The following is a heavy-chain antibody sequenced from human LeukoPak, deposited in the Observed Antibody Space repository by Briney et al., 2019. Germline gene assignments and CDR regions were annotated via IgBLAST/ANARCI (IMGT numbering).Heavy chain of an antibody. V-gene: IGHV4-59*01. CDR3: ARSELLWFGGVNSGFDY. D-gene: IGHD3-10*01. CDR2: VYYSGST. J-gene: IGHJ4*02. CDR1: GGSISSYY. Sequence: PSETLSLTCTVSGGSISSYYWSWIRQPPGRGLEWIGYVYYSGSTNYNPSLKSRVTISVDTSKNQFSLKLSSVTAADTAVYFCARSELLWFGGVNSGFDYWGQGTLVTVSS.